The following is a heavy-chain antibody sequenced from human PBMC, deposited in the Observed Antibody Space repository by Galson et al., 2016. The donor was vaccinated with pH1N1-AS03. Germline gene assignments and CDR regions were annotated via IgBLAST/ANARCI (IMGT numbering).Heavy chain of an antibody. V-gene: IGHV5-51*01. J-gene: IGHJ6*02. Sequence: QSGAEVKKPGESLKISCKASGYSFANYWIGWVRQMPGKGLEWMGIIDPGDSDTRYSLSPQGQVTIPADKSLSTAHLQWSSLKSSDTAIYYCARPQHSGPLYYFDGMDIWGQGTTVTVSS. CDR1: GYSFANYW. CDR2: IDPGDSDT. CDR3: ARPQHSGPLYYFDGMDI. D-gene: IGHD3-10*01.